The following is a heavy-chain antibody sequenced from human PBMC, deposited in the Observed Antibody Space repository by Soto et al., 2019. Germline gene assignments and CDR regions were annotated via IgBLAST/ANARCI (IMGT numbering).Heavy chain of an antibody. D-gene: IGHD6-13*01. CDR2: ISYDGRNR. CDR3: TRTGSSWWRADHYFDY. V-gene: IGHV3-30*04. CDR1: GFTFSSYA. Sequence: QVQLVESGGGVVQPGGSLRLSCAVSGFTFSSYAIHWVRQTPGKGLEWVAVISYDGRNRYYADSVKGRFTISRDNSKNMVFLQMNSLRGEDTAVYYCTRTGSSWWRADHYFDYWGQGTLVTVSS. J-gene: IGHJ4*02.